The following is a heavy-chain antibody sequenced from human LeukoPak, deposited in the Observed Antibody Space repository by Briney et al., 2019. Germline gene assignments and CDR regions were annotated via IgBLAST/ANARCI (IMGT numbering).Heavy chain of an antibody. CDR1: GGSISSYY. D-gene: IGHD1-26*01. Sequence: SETLSLTCTVSGGSISSYYWSWIRQPPGKGLEWIGYIYYTGSTNYNPSLKSRVTMSVDTSKNQFPLKLSSVTAADTAVYYCARHAYSGSYQHDYWGQGTLVTVSS. CDR3: ARHAYSGSYQHDY. V-gene: IGHV4-59*08. CDR2: IYYTGST. J-gene: IGHJ4*02.